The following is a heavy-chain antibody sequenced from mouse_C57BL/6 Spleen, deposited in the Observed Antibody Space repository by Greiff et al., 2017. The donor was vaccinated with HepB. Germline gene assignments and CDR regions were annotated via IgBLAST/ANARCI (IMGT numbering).Heavy chain of an antibody. CDR1: GYTFTSYW. J-gene: IGHJ4*01. D-gene: IGHD2-2*01. CDR3: ARYHYGYDGGFYAMDY. CDR2: IYPGSGST. Sequence: VQLQQPGAELVKPGASVKMSCKASGYTFTSYWITWVKQRPGQGLEWIGDIYPGSGSTNYNEKFKSKATLTVDTSSSTAYMQLSSLTSEDSAVYYCARYHYGYDGGFYAMDYWGQGTSVTVSS. V-gene: IGHV1-55*01.